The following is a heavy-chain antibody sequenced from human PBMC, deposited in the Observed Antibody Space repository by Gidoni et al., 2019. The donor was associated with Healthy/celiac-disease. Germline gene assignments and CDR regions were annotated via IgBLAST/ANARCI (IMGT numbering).Heavy chain of an antibody. V-gene: IGHV1-46*01. CDR2: INPSGGST. Sequence: QVQLVQSGAEVKKPGASVKVSYKASGYTFTSYYMHWVRQAPGQGLEWMGIINPSGGSTSYAQKFQGRVTMTRDTSTSTVYMELSSLRSEDTAVYYCARRVGQLAFFDYWGQGTLVTVSS. CDR3: ARRVGQLAFFDY. J-gene: IGHJ4*02. CDR1: GYTFTSYY. D-gene: IGHD6-6*01.